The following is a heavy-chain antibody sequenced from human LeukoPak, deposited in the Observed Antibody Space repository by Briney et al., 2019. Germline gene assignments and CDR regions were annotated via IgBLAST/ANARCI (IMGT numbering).Heavy chain of an antibody. CDR3: ARFALYYYDSSGYNPNGYNWFDP. J-gene: IGHJ5*02. CDR1: GGSFSGYY. D-gene: IGHD3-22*01. V-gene: IGHV4-34*01. Sequence: PSETLSLTCAVYGGSFSGYYWSWIRQPPGKGLEWIGEINHSGSTNYNSSLKSRVTISVDTSKNQFSLKLSSVTAADTAVYYCARFALYYYDSSGYNPNGYNWFDPWGQGTLVTVSS. CDR2: INHSGST.